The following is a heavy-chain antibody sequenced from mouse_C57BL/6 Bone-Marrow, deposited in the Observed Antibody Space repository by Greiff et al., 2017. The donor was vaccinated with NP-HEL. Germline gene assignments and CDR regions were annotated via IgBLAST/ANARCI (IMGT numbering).Heavy chain of an antibody. Sequence: QVTLKESGPGILQSSQTLSLTCSFSGFSLSTSGMGVSWIRQPSGKGLEWLAHIYWDDDKRYNPSLKSRLTISKDTSRNQVFLKITSVDTADTATYYCARSRITTVVDDYFDYWGQGTTLTVSS. J-gene: IGHJ2*01. D-gene: IGHD1-1*01. V-gene: IGHV8-12*01. CDR3: ARSRITTVVDDYFDY. CDR1: GFSLSTSGMG. CDR2: IYWDDDK.